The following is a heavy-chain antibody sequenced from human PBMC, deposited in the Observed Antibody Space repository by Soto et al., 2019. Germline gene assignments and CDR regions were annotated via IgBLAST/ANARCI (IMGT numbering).Heavy chain of an antibody. Sequence: PGGSLRLSCAASGFTFSSYGIHWVRQAPCKGLEWVAVISYDGSNKYYADSVKGRFTISRDNSKNTLYLQMNSLRAEDTAVYYCAKDFHKLYYSDSSGWGQGTLVKVSS. J-gene: IGHJ4*02. CDR3: AKDFHKLYYSDSSG. CDR1: GFTFSSYG. D-gene: IGHD3-22*01. CDR2: ISYDGSNK. V-gene: IGHV3-30*18.